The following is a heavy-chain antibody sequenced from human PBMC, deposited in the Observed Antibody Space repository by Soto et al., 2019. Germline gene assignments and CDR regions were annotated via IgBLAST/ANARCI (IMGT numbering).Heavy chain of an antibody. Sequence: ASVKVSCKASGYTFTSYGISWVRQAPGQGLEWMGWISGYNGHTKYAQKFQGRVTMTTDTSTSTVYMDLRSLRSDDTAVYYCAMEGEMPYYYYVLDVWGQGTTVTGSS. CDR2: ISGYNGHT. CDR1: GYTFTSYG. J-gene: IGHJ6*02. CDR3: AMEGEMPYYYYVLDV. D-gene: IGHD3-16*01. V-gene: IGHV1-18*01.